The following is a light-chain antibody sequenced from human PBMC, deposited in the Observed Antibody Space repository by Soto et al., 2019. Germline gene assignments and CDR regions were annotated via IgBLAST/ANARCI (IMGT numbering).Light chain of an antibody. CDR2: SNN. Sequence: QSVLTQPASVSGSPGQSITISCTGTSSDVGSYNLVSWYQQHPGKAPKLLIYSNNQRPSGVPDRFSGSKSGTSASLAISGLRSEDEADYYCAAWDDSLSGHVVFGGGTKLTVL. J-gene: IGLJ2*01. CDR3: AAWDDSLSGHVV. CDR1: SSDVGSYNL. V-gene: IGLV1-47*02.